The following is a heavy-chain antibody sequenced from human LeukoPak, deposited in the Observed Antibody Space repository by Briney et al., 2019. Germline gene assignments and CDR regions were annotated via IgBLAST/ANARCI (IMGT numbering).Heavy chain of an antibody. CDR1: GGSFSGYY. CDR3: ARDSSGYWVFDAFDI. D-gene: IGHD3-22*01. V-gene: IGHV4-34*01. CDR2: INHSGSI. J-gene: IGHJ3*02. Sequence: SETLSLTCGVYGGSFSGYYWTWIRQSPGKGLEWIGEINHSGSINYNPSLKSRVTISVDTSKNQFSLKLSSVTAADTAVYYCARDSSGYWVFDAFDIWGQGTMVTVSS.